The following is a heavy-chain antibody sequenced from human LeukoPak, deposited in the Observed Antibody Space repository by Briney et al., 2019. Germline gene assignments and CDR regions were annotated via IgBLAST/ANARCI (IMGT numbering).Heavy chain of an antibody. J-gene: IGHJ3*01. D-gene: IGHD6-6*01. CDR3: ARSSYSSSSSV. Sequence: GGSLRLSCAASGFTFSSYSMDWVRQAPGKGLEWVSSISSSSSYIYYADSVKGRFTISRDNAKNSLYLQINSLRAEDTAVYYCARSSYSSSSSVWGQGTMVTVSP. CDR2: ISSSSSYI. CDR1: GFTFSSYS. V-gene: IGHV3-21*04.